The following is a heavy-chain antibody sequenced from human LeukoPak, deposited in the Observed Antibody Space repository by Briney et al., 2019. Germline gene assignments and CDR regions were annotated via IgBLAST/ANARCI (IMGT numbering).Heavy chain of an antibody. CDR2: IIPIFGIA. D-gene: IGHD3-22*01. CDR3: ARASSHYYDSSGSPGGY. V-gene: IGHV1-69*04. Sequence: ASVNVSCKASGGTFSSYGISWVRQAPGQGLEWMGRIIPIFGIANYAQKFQGRVTITADKSTSTAYMELSSPRSEDTAVYYCARASSHYYDSSGSPGGYWGQGTLVTVSS. J-gene: IGHJ4*02. CDR1: GGTFSSYG.